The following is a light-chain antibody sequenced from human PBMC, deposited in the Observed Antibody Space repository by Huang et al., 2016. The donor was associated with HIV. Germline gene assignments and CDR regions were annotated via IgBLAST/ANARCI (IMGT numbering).Light chain of an antibody. CDR3: QQSSSLPRT. Sequence: DIQMTQSPSSVSASVGDGVPITCRASQGLSSWVAWYQQKPGKAPKLLISNASRLQSGAPSRFSGNGSGTDFTLTITSLQPEDFATYYCQQSSSLPRTFGQGTKLEI. V-gene: IGKV1-12*01. J-gene: IGKJ2*01. CDR2: NAS. CDR1: QGLSSW.